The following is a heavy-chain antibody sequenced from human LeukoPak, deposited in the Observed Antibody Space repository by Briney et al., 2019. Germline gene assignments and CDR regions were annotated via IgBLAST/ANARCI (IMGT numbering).Heavy chain of an antibody. CDR1: GGSITSYY. V-gene: IGHV4-59*01. CDR2: IYYSGST. D-gene: IGHD6-13*01. Sequence: TLSLTCTVSGGSITSYYWSWIRQPPGKGLEWIGYIYYSGSTNYNPSLKSRVTISVDTSKNQFSLKLSSVTAADTAVYYCARGGGISHYYYYMDVWGKGTTVTISS. CDR3: ARGGGISHYYYYMDV. J-gene: IGHJ6*03.